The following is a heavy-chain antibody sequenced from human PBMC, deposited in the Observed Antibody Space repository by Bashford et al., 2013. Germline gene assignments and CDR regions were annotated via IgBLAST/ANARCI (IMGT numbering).Heavy chain of an antibody. CDR1: GFTFDDYA. CDR3: AKGYDSSGYYYGSAFDI. D-gene: IGHD3-22*01. Sequence: SLRLSCAASGFTFDDYAMHWVRQAPGKGLEWVSGISWNSGSIGYADSVKGRFTISRDNAKNSLYLQMNSLRAEDTALYYCAKGYDSSGYYYGSAFDIWGQGTMVTVSS. CDR2: ISWNSGSI. J-gene: IGHJ3*02. V-gene: IGHV3-9*01.